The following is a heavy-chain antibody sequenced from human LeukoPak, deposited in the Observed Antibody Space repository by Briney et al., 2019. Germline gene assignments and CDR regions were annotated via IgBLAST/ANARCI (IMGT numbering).Heavy chain of an antibody. J-gene: IGHJ6*02. CDR1: GYTFTSYA. CDR2: INTNTGNP. D-gene: IGHD3-3*01. V-gene: IGHV7-4-1*02. Sequence: GASVKVSCKASGYTFTSYAMNWVRQAPGQGLEWMGWINTNTGNPTYAQGFTGRFVFSLDTSVSTAYLQISSLKAEDTAVYYCASSQPLYYDFWRGYSYTTNYYGMDVWGQGTTVTVSS. CDR3: ASSQPLYYDFWRGYSYTTNYYGMDV.